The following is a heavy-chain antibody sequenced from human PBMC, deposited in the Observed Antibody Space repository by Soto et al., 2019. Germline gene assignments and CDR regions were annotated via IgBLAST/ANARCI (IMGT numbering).Heavy chain of an antibody. J-gene: IGHJ4*02. CDR3: ARGGNGDY. CDR2: ISAHNGNT. D-gene: IGHD1-1*01. Sequence: QVHLVQSGAEVKKPGASVKVSCKGSGYAFTTYGITWVRQAPGQGLEWMGWISAHNGNTNYAQKLQARVTVTRDTSTSTAYMELRGLRSDDTTVYYWARGGNGDYWGEGALVTCTS. CDR1: GYAFTTYG. V-gene: IGHV1-18*01.